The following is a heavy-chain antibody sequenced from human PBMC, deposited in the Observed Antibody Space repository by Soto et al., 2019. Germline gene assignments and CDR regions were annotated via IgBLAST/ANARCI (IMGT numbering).Heavy chain of an antibody. CDR3: AGGSVKFGELYDAFDI. J-gene: IGHJ3*02. CDR1: GYTFINHG. Sequence: QVQLVQSGDEVMKPGASVKVSCKASGYTFINHGISWWRQAPGQGLEWMGWSSAYNGNTNYEQKFQGRVTMTRDKPTNKAHMELRSLRSDDTAVYYCAGGSVKFGELYDAFDIWGQGTMVIVSS. CDR2: SSAYNGNT. D-gene: IGHD3-10*01. V-gene: IGHV1-18*01.